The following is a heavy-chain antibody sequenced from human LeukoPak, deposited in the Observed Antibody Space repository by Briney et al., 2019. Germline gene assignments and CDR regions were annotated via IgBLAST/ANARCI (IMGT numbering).Heavy chain of an antibody. CDR3: ARGKNYDFWSGSNVMADYYYYMDV. J-gene: IGHJ6*03. V-gene: IGHV4-34*01. D-gene: IGHD3-3*01. Sequence: SETLSLTCAVYGGSFSGYYWSWIRQPPGKGLEWIGEINHSGSINYTPSLKSRVTISVDTSKNQFSLKLRSVTAADTAVYYCARGKNYDFWSGSNVMADYYYYMDVWGKGTTVTVSS. CDR2: INHSGSI. CDR1: GGSFSGYY.